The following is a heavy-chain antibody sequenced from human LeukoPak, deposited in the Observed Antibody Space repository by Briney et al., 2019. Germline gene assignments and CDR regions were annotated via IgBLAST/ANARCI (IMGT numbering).Heavy chain of an antibody. Sequence: GGSLRLSCAASGYSFTSSAMSWVHQAPGKGLEWVSGIGGGGGSTYYADSMKGRFTISRDNSKNTLYLQVNSLRAEDTAIYYCARRHISSWFFDYWGQGTLVTVSS. D-gene: IGHD6-13*01. J-gene: IGHJ4*02. CDR3: ARRHISSWFFDY. CDR2: IGGGGGST. CDR1: GYSFTSSA. V-gene: IGHV3-23*01.